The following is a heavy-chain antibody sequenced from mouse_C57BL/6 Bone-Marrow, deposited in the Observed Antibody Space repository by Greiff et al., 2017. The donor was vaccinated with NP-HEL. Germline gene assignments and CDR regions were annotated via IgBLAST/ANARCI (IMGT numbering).Heavy chain of an antibody. Sequence: VKLQQPGAELVRPGSSVKLSCKASGYTFTSYWMHWVKQRPIQGLEWIGNIDPSDSETHYNQNFKDKATLTVYKSSSTAYLHLSCLPSEDSAVYYCAREGFAYWGPGTLVTVSA. J-gene: IGHJ3*01. CDR3: AREGFAY. CDR1: GYTFTSYW. CDR2: IDPSDSET. V-gene: IGHV1-52*01.